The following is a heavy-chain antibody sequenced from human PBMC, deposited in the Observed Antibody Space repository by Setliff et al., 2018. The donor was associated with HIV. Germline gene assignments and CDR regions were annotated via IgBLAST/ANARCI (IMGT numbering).Heavy chain of an antibody. CDR2: IYYSGST. CDR1: GGSISSHY. D-gene: IGHD5-12*01. V-gene: IGHV4-59*11. CDR3: ARRSGFALDY. Sequence: PSETLSLTCTVSGGSISSHYWSWIRQPPGKGLEWIGSIYYSGSTNYNPSLKSRVTISVDTSKNQFSLKLSSVTAADTAVYYCARRSGFALDYWGQGTLVTVSS. J-gene: IGHJ4*02.